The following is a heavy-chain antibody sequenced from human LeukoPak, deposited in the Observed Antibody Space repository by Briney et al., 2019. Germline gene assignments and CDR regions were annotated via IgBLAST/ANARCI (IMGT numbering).Heavy chain of an antibody. V-gene: IGHV3-23*01. Sequence: GGSLRLSCAASGFTFDDYVMSWVRQAPGKGLEWVSAISGSGGSTYYADSVKGRFTISRDNSKNTLYLQMNSLRAEDTAVYYCARYRLAPLLDYWGQGTLVTVSS. CDR2: ISGSGGST. J-gene: IGHJ4*02. CDR1: GFTFDDYV. CDR3: ARYRLAPLLDY. D-gene: IGHD3-16*02.